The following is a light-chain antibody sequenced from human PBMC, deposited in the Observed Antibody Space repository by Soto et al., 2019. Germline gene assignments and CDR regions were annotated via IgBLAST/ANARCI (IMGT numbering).Light chain of an antibody. CDR2: SDT. J-gene: IGLJ1*01. CDR1: SSNIGSNT. Sequence: QSVLTQPPSASGTPGQRVTMSCSGGSSNIGSNTVSWNQHLPGTAPQLLIYSDTQRASGVADRFSGSKSGTSASLAISGLQSDDEADYYCAAWDDRLNGALFGTGTKVTVL. CDR3: AAWDDRLNGAL. V-gene: IGLV1-44*01.